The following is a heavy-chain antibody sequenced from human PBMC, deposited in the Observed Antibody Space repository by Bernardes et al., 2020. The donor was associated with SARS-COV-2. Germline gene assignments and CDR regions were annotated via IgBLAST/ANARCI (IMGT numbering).Heavy chain of an antibody. Sequence: SETLSLTCTVSGGSISSGGYYWSWIRQHPGKGLEWIGYIYYSGSTYYNPSLKSRVTISVDTSKNQFSLKLSSVTAADTAVYYCARGLPSSSWYYYYYGMDVWGQGTTVTVSS. D-gene: IGHD6-13*01. CDR1: GGSISSGGYY. CDR3: ARGLPSSSWYYYYYGMDV. CDR2: IYYSGST. V-gene: IGHV4-31*03. J-gene: IGHJ6*02.